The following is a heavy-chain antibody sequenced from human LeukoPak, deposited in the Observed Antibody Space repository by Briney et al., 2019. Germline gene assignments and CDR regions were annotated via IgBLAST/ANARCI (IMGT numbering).Heavy chain of an antibody. CDR3: AKDSSDILTGYYREGFDY. Sequence: GGSLRLSCAASGFTFSNYAMSWVRQAPGKGLEWVSAISGSGGSTYYADSVKGRFTISRDNSKNTLYLQMNSLRAEDTAVYYCAKDSSDILTGYYREGFDYWGQGTLVTVSS. J-gene: IGHJ4*02. CDR1: GFTFSNYA. V-gene: IGHV3-23*01. D-gene: IGHD3-9*01. CDR2: ISGSGGST.